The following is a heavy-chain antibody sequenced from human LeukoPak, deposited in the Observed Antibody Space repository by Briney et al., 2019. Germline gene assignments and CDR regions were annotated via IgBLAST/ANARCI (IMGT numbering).Heavy chain of an antibody. CDR2: IYYSGST. V-gene: IGHV4-59*12. J-gene: IGHJ4*02. D-gene: IGHD6-25*01. CDR1: GGSISSYY. CDR3: ARGGPHYLARLDPFDY. Sequence: SETLSLTCTVSGGSISSYYRSWIRQPPGKGLEWIGYIYYSGSTNYNPSLKSRVTISVDTSKNQFSLKLSSVTAADTAVYYCARGGPHYLARLDPFDYWGQGTLVTVSS.